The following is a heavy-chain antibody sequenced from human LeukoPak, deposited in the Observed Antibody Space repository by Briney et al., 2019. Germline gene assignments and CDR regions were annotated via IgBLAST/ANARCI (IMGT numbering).Heavy chain of an antibody. CDR1: GFTFSSYA. J-gene: IGHJ4*02. D-gene: IGHD6-19*01. V-gene: IGHV3-23*01. CDR2: ISGSGGST. Sequence: GGSLRLSCAACGFTFSSYAMSWVRQAPGKGLEWVSAISGSGGSTYYADSVKGRFTISRDNSKNTLYLQMNSLRAEDTAVYYCAKAPNSSGSTCDYWGQGTLVTVSS. CDR3: AKAPNSSGSTCDY.